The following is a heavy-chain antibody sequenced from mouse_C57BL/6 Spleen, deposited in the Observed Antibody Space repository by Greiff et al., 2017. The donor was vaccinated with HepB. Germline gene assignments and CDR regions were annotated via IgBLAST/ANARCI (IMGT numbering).Heavy chain of an antibody. CDR2: IDPETGGT. Sequence: QVQLQQSGAELVRPGASVTLSCKASGYTFTDYEMHWVKQTPVHGLEWIGAIDPETGGTAYNQKFKGKAILTADKSSSTAYMELRSLTSEDSAVYYCTRSERGQYFDYWGQGTTLTVSS. D-gene: IGHD3-3*01. V-gene: IGHV1-15*01. CDR1: GYTFTDYE. CDR3: TRSERGQYFDY. J-gene: IGHJ2*01.